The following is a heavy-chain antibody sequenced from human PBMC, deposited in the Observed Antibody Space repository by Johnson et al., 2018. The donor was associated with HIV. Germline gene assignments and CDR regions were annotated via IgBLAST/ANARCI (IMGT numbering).Heavy chain of an antibody. Sequence: VQLVESGGALVQPGGSLRLSCEVSGFTISTFWMHWVRQVPGKGLMWVSRISGDGSSSSYADSVKGRFTLSRDHYKNTLYLQMNSLRAEDTAVYYCARDLPSTMIVVVIQPRDAFDIWGQGTMVTVSS. D-gene: IGHD3-22*01. CDR2: ISGDGSSS. CDR1: GFTISTFW. V-gene: IGHV3-74*01. J-gene: IGHJ3*02. CDR3: ARDLPSTMIVVVIQPRDAFDI.